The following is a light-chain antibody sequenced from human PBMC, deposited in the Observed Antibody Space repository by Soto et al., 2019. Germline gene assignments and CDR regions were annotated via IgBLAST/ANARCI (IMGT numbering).Light chain of an antibody. CDR3: QQYDHWPPYT. Sequence: EIVMTQAPCTLSVSPGERATVSCRASQSIRSDLAWYQQKAGQAPRLLIFGASTRATGIPDRFSGSGSGTDFTLTISSVQSEDFAIYYCQQYDHWPPYTFGQGTKVDIK. CDR2: GAS. CDR1: QSIRSD. J-gene: IGKJ2*01. V-gene: IGKV3-15*01.